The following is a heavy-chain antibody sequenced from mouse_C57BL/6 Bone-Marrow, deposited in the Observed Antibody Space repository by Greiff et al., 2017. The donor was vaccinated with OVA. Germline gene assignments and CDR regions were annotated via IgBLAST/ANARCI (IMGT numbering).Heavy chain of an antibody. CDR3: ARSDYDYFDY. CDR2: ISSGSSTI. D-gene: IGHD2-4*01. CDR1: GFTFSDYG. Sequence: EVKLQESGGGLVKPGGSLKLSCAASGFTFSDYGMHWVRQAPEKGLEWVAYISSGSSTIYYADTVKGRFTISRDNAKNTLFLQMTSLRSEDTAMDYCARSDYDYFDYWGQGTTLTVSS. V-gene: IGHV5-17*01. J-gene: IGHJ2*01.